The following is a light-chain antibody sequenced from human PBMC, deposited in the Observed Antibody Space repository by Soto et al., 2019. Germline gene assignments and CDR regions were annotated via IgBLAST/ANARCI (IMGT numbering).Light chain of an antibody. CDR3: QQYNSYSWT. V-gene: IGKV1-5*03. CDR1: QSISNW. J-gene: IGKJ1*01. Sequence: DIQMTQSPSTLSASVGDRVTITCRASQSISNWLAWYQQRPGKAPRLLIYKASNLESGVPSRFSGSGSGTEFNLIITSLQHDDSATYYCQQYNSYSWTFGQGTKV. CDR2: KAS.